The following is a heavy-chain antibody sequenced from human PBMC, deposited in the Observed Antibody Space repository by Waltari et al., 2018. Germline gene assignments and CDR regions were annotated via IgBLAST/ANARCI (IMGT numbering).Heavy chain of an antibody. CDR2: TNPKNGNT. J-gene: IGHJ4*02. V-gene: IGHV1-8*01. CDR3: ARGLDSNSWYGAHF. CDR1: GYTFPNYD. Sequence: QVLLVQSGAELKTPGASVKVSCKASGYTFPNYDINWLRQATGQGLEWVGWTNPKNGNTLYAQKFQGRVTLTRDNSINTAYMELTSLTSDDTGVYYCARGLDSNSWYGAHFWGQGTLVTVAS. D-gene: IGHD6-13*01.